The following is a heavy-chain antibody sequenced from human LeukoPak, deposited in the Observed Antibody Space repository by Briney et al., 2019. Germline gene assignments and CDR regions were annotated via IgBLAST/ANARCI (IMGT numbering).Heavy chain of an antibody. J-gene: IGHJ3*02. D-gene: IGHD3-22*01. Sequence: PGGSLRLSCAASGFTFDDYGMHWVRQTPGKGLEWVSGISWNSGSMDYADSVKGRFTISRDNAKNSLYLQLNTLRAEDTAVYYCARHYFDTNIDAFDIWGQGTMVTVSS. CDR3: ARHYFDTNIDAFDI. V-gene: IGHV3-9*01. CDR2: ISWNSGSM. CDR1: GFTFDDYG.